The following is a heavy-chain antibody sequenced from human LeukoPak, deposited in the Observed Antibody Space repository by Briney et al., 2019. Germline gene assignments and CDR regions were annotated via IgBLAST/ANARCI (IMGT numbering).Heavy chain of an antibody. J-gene: IGHJ4*02. CDR2: IKQDGSEK. V-gene: IGHV3-7*01. CDR1: GFTFSSYW. Sequence: GGSLRPSCAASGFTFSSYWMSWVRQAPGKGLEWVANIKQDGSEKYYVDSVKGRFTISRDNTKNPLYLQMNSLRAEDTAVYYCASGYGSGSYYVGGPTCFDYWGQGTLVTVSS. D-gene: IGHD3-10*01. CDR3: ASGYGSGSYYVGGPTCFDY.